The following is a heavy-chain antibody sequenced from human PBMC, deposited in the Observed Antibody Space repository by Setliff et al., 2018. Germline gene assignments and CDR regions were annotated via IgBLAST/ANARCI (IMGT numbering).Heavy chain of an antibody. CDR1: GFTFSSYA. CDR3: ARDIVPSY. D-gene: IGHD3-16*02. CDR2: LSSDGSRA. J-gene: IGHJ4*02. V-gene: IGHV3-64*04. Sequence: LSLSCAASGFTFSSYAMYWVRQAPGMGLEFVSALSSDGSRAYYADSVKDRFTISRDNAKNSLYLQMNSLRAEDTAVYYCARDIVPSYWGQGTLVTVSS.